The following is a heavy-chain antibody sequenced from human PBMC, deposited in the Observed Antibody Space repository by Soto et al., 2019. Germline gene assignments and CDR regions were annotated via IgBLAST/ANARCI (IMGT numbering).Heavy chain of an antibody. V-gene: IGHV1-46*03. CDR3: VRTIQPGTTTYFDY. CDR1: GDTFTSYY. CDR2: INPSGDT. D-gene: IGHD1-1*01. J-gene: IGHJ4*02. Sequence: ASVKVSCKASGDTFTSYYMHWVRQAPGQGLEWMGIINPSGDTSYAQKFQGRVTMTRDTSTSTVYMELSSLRSEDTALYYCVRTIQPGTTTYFDYWGQGTLVTVSS.